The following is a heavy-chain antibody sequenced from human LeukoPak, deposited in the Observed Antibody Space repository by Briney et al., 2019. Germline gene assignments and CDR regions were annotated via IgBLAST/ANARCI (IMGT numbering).Heavy chain of an antibody. Sequence: GASVKVSCKASGYTFTSYYMHWVRQAPGQGLEWMGIINSSGGSTSYAQKFQGRVTMTRDMSTSTVYMELSSLRSEDTAVYYCARDRRKCGGDCYPENAFDIWGQGTMVTVSS. V-gene: IGHV1-46*01. CDR3: ARDRRKCGGDCYPENAFDI. CDR2: INSSGGST. CDR1: GYTFTSYY. D-gene: IGHD2-21*02. J-gene: IGHJ3*02.